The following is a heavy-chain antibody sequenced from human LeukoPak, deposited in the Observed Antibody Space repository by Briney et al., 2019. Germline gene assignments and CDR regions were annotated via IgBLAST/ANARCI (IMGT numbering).Heavy chain of an antibody. D-gene: IGHD1-26*01. Sequence: ASVKVSCKVSGYTLTELCMHWVRHAPGKGLEWMGTFDPEDGDTIYAQKFQGRVIMTENTSTDTAYLELSSLRSEDTALYYCATEVGATRNDAFDIWGQGTMVTISS. CDR3: ATEVGATRNDAFDI. V-gene: IGHV1-24*01. CDR2: FDPEDGDT. J-gene: IGHJ3*02. CDR1: GYTLTELC.